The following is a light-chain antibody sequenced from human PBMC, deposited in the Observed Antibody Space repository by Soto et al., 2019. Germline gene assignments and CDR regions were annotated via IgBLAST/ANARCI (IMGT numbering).Light chain of an antibody. CDR3: QQYAKSPEWT. CDR2: GAS. Sequence: EIVLTQSPCTLSLSPGERATISCRASQSVINNYLAWYQQKPGQAPRLLIYGASSRATGIPLRFSGSGSGTDFTLTITRLEPEDFAVYYCQQYAKSPEWTFGQGTKVEIK. V-gene: IGKV3-20*01. CDR1: QSVINNY. J-gene: IGKJ1*01.